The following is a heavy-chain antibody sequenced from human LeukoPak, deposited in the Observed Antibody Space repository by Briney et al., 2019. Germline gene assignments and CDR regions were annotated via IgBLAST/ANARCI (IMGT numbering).Heavy chain of an antibody. J-gene: IGHJ5*02. Sequence: GGSLRLSCAASGFTFSSYAMSWVRQAPGKGLERVSAISGSGGSTYYADSVKGRFTISRDNSKNTLYLQVNSLRAEDTAVYYCAKGPVPAAIRGWLDPWGQGTLVTVSS. D-gene: IGHD2-2*02. V-gene: IGHV3-23*01. CDR1: GFTFSSYA. CDR3: AKGPVPAAIRGWLDP. CDR2: ISGSGGST.